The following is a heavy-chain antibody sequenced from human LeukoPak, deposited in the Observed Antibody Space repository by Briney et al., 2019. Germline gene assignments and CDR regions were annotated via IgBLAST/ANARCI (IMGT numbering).Heavy chain of an antibody. CDR1: GFTFSSYS. Sequence: GGSLRLSCAASGFTFSSYSMNWVRQAPGKGLEWVSSISSSSSYIYYADSVKGRFTISRDNAKSSLYLQMNSLRAEDTAVYYCAREGRYTAMVTSETFDYWGQGTLVTVSS. CDR3: AREGRYTAMVTSETFDY. D-gene: IGHD5-18*01. J-gene: IGHJ4*02. V-gene: IGHV3-21*01. CDR2: ISSSSSYI.